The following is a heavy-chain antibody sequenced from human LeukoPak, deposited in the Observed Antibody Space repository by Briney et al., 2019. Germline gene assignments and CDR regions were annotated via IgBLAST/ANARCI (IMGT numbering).Heavy chain of an antibody. J-gene: IGHJ5*02. V-gene: IGHV1-2*02. Sequence: ASVKVSCKASGYTFTGYYMHWVRQAPGQGLEWMGWINPNSGGTNYAQKFQGRVTMTRDTSISTAYMELSRLRSDDTAVYYCAKDLKTGSDVGGWFDPLGQATLVTVSS. CDR2: INPNSGGT. CDR1: GYTFTGYY. D-gene: IGHD3-16*01. CDR3: AKDLKTGSDVGGWFDP.